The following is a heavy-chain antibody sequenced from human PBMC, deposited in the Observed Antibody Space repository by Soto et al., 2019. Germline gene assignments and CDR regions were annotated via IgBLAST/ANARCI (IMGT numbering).Heavy chain of an antibody. Sequence: QLQLQESGPGVVKPAETVSLTCTVSCVSFTSLSHYWGWIRHPPGKGREWIGSIDYSGNTHYDPSPKTRVTLSVDTSKNYFSLDLTSLNAEDTAVYFCARQIGTTIGEAFDIWGQGILVTVSS. D-gene: IGHD1-1*01. CDR2: IDYSGNT. CDR1: CVSFTSLSHY. V-gene: IGHV4-39*01. CDR3: ARQIGTTIGEAFDI. J-gene: IGHJ3*02.